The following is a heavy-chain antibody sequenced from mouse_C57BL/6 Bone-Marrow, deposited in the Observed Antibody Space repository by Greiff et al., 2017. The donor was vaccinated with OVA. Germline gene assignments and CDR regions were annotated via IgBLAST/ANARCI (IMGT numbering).Heavy chain of an antibody. CDR1: GYTFTNYW. CDR3: ARGRNWDWYFDV. J-gene: IGHJ1*03. D-gene: IGHD4-1*01. Sequence: VKLVESGAELVRPGTSVKMSCKASGYTFTNYWIGWAKQRPGHGLEWIGDIYPGGGYTNYNEKFKGKATLTADKSSSTAYMQFSSLTSEDSAIYYCARGRNWDWYFDVWGTGTTVTVSS. V-gene: IGHV1-63*01. CDR2: IYPGGGYT.